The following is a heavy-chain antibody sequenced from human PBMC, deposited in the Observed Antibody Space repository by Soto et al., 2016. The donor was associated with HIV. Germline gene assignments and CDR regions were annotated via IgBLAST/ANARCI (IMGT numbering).Heavy chain of an antibody. CDR2: VNWDGDSK. Sequence: EVLLVESGGGVVRPGGSLRLSCAASGFTFDDYAMTWVRQAPGKGLEWVSGVNWDGDSKSYGDSVKGRFTISRDNAKNSLYLQMNSLRAEDTALYFCARGGGYGSGSFFIGNYYMDVWGKGTTVTVSS. CDR3: ARGGGYGSGSFFIGNYYMDV. J-gene: IGHJ6*03. CDR1: GFTFDDYA. V-gene: IGHV3-20*04. D-gene: IGHD3-10*01.